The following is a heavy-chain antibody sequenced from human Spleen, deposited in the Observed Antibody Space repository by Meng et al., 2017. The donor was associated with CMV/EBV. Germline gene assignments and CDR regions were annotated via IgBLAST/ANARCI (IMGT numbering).Heavy chain of an antibody. CDR2: ISSSSSYI. V-gene: IGHV3-21*01. CDR3: ARGRGDIVVVPAATYNWFDP. D-gene: IGHD2-2*01. Sequence: GESLKISCAASGFTLSSYSMNWVRQAPGKGLEWVSSISSSSSYIYYADSVKGRFTISRDNAKNSLYLQMNSLRAEDTAVYYCARGRGDIVVVPAATYNWFDPWGQGTLVTVSS. CDR1: GFTLSSYS. J-gene: IGHJ5*02.